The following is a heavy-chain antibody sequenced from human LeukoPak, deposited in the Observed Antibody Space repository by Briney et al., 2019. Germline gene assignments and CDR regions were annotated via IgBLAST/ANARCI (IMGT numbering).Heavy chain of an antibody. CDR1: GGSISSYY. CDR3: ARAITHYDFWSGYHNYFDY. D-gene: IGHD3-3*01. CDR2: IYYSGST. Sequence: SETLSLTCTVSGGSISSYYWSWIRQPPGKGLEWIGYIYYSGSTNYNPSLKSRVTISVDTSKNQFSLKLSSVTAADTAVYCCARAITHYDFWSGYHNYFDYWGQGTLVTVSS. J-gene: IGHJ4*02. V-gene: IGHV4-59*08.